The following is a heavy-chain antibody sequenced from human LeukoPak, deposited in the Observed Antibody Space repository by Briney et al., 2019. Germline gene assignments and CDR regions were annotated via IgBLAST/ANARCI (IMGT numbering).Heavy chain of an antibody. CDR1: EYTFTSYY. CDR2: INPSGGST. D-gene: IGHD2-2*02. J-gene: IGHJ1*01. CDR3: ARDSIPCSSTSCYKYFQH. Sequence: ASVKVSCKASEYTFTSYYMHWVRQAPGQGLEWMGIINPSGGSTSYAQKFQGRVTMTRDMSTGTVYMELSSLRSEDTAVYYCARDSIPCSSTSCYKYFQHWGQGTLVTVSS. V-gene: IGHV1-46*01.